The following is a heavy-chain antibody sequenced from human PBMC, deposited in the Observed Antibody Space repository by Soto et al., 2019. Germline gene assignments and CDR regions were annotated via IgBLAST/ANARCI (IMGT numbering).Heavy chain of an antibody. CDR1: GFTFNIYA. D-gene: IGHD3-9*01. J-gene: IGHJ3*01. CDR3: ATVARYDDFDV. CDR2: IGATGTTT. V-gene: IGHV3-23*01. Sequence: QLLGSGGGLVQPGGSLRLSCEASGFTFNIYAMTWVRQAPGKGLEWVSNIGATGTTTYYADSVKGRFAISRDNSKSTLYLQMTSLRADDTAVYYCATVARYDDFDVWGQGTMVTVSS.